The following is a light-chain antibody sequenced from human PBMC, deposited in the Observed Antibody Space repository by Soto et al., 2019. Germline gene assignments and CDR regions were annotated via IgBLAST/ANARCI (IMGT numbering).Light chain of an antibody. CDR3: ASWDDSLFGWV. Sequence: QSVLTQPPSVSGTPGQGVTISCSGGSSNIATNYVYWYQLLPGTAPKLVIFSNTIRPPRVPDRFSGSKSGASASLVISGLRSEDEADYFCASWDDSLFGWVFGGGTK. CDR2: SNT. CDR1: SSNIATNY. V-gene: IGLV1-47*02. J-gene: IGLJ3*02.